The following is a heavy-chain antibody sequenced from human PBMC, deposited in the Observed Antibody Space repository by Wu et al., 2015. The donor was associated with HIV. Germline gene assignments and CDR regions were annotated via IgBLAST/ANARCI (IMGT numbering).Heavy chain of an antibody. Sequence: QVQLDQSGSEVKKPGASVMVSCKTSGYPFSNYGINWLRQSPGQGLQWLGWISPYNGDTHYAPTLQGRVIFTTDRPTSTAYMELKSLTLDDTAYYYCARVLGCILCNYLSSGVGLRWGQGTLVTVS. D-gene: IGHD2-8*01. CDR1: GYPFSNYG. CDR3: ARVLGCILCNYLSSGVGLR. V-gene: IGHV1-18*01. CDR2: ISPYNGDT. J-gene: IGHJ1*01.